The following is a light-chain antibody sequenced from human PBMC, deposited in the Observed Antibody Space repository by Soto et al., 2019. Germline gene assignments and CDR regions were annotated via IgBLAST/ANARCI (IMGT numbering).Light chain of an antibody. CDR2: DAS. CDR3: QQRSNWPS. Sequence: EIVLTQSPATLSLSPGERATLSCRASQSVSSYLAWYQQKPGQAPRLLIYDASNRATGIPARFSGSGSGTDLTLTISSLEPEDFAVYYCQQRSNWPSFGQGTRLEIK. J-gene: IGKJ5*01. V-gene: IGKV3-11*01. CDR1: QSVSSY.